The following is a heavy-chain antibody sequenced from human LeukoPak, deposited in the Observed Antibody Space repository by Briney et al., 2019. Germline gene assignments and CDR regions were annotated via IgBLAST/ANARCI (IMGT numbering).Heavy chain of an antibody. Sequence: GEPLKISCEGSGYSFTNYWIGWVRQMPGKGLEWMGIIYPGNSDTRYSPSFQGQVTISADKSIATAYLQWSSLKASDTAMYYCARGNHCGSTSCALDYWGQGTLVTVSS. CDR2: IYPGNSDT. CDR1: GYSFTNYW. CDR3: ARGNHCGSTSCALDY. J-gene: IGHJ4*02. V-gene: IGHV5-51*01. D-gene: IGHD2-2*01.